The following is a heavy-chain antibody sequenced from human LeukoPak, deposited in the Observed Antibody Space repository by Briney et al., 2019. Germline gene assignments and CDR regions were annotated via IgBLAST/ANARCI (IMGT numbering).Heavy chain of an antibody. CDR3: ARVGDMEAFDI. J-gene: IGHJ3*02. V-gene: IGHV3-33*08. CDR1: GFTFSSFG. D-gene: IGHD3-16*01. CDR2: MWYDGRNK. Sequence: PGRSLRLSCAASGFTFSSFGMVWVRQAPGKGLEWVTLMWYDGRNKYYADSVKGRFTISRDNSKNTVYLQMNSLRGEDTAVYYCARVGDMEAFDIWGQGTRVTVSS.